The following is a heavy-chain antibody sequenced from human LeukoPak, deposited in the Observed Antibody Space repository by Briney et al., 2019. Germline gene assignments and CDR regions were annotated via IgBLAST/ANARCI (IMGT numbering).Heavy chain of an antibody. V-gene: IGHV3-48*03. J-gene: IGHJ6*02. CDR1: GFSLSIYE. CDR2: IISSGTTI. D-gene: IGHD3-10*01. Sequence: PGGSLRLSCAPSGFSLSIYEMNWVRQAPGKGLGWVSYIISSGTTIYNRDSVKGRFTISRDNAKNSLCLQMNSLRAEDSAVYYCASDGYYGSGAYYYYGMDVWGQGTTVTVSS. CDR3: ASDGYYGSGAYYYYGMDV.